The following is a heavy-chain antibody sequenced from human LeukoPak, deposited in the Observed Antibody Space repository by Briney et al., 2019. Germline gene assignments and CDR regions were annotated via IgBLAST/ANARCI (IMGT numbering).Heavy chain of an antibody. CDR3: ARYSSGWYVGGPNWFDP. V-gene: IGHV4-59*08. D-gene: IGHD6-19*01. J-gene: IGHJ5*02. CDR2: IYYSGST. CDR1: GGSLSRNT. Sequence: SETLSLTCTVSGGSLSRNTWSWIRQSPGKGLECIGYIYYSGSTDYNPSLKSRVTISVDTSKNQFSLKLSSVTAADTAVYYCARYSSGWYVGGPNWFDPWGQGTLVTVSS.